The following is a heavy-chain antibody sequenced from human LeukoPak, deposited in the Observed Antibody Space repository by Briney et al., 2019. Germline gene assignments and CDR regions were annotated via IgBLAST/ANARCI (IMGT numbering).Heavy chain of an antibody. CDR2: SRGRSDTT. Sequence: GGSLRLSCAASGFTFTLFSMNWLRQAPGKGLEWIAFSRGRSDTTYYADSVQGRFTISRDNAEDSVYLQMNSLRAEDTALYYCAKDGGYSRVGMDVWGQGTTVTVSS. D-gene: IGHD2-21*02. CDR3: AKDGGYSRVGMDV. CDR1: GFTFTLFS. V-gene: IGHV3-48*01. J-gene: IGHJ6*02.